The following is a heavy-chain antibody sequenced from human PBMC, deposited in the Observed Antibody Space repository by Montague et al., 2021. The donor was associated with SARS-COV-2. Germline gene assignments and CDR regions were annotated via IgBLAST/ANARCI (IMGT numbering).Heavy chain of an antibody. Sequence: SETLSLTCTVSGASIISSDHYWGWIRQPPGKGLEWIGSIYYTGSRYYTPSLTSRLTISVDTSRYQFSLKLTSVTAADTAIYYCARAGGFDNSGYVGRLRTYYFDYWGQGLLVTVSS. D-gene: IGHD3-22*01. CDR3: ARAGGFDNSGYVGRLRTYYFDY. J-gene: IGHJ4*02. CDR1: GASIISSDHY. V-gene: IGHV4-39*07. CDR2: IYYTGSR.